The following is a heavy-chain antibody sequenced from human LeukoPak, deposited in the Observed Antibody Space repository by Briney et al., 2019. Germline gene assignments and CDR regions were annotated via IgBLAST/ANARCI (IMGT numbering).Heavy chain of an antibody. J-gene: IGHJ6*04. V-gene: IGHV3-48*03. D-gene: IGHD6-13*01. CDR3: ARVIAAAAYYYGMDV. CDR2: ISSSSSTI. Sequence: GGSLRLSCAASGFTFSSYEMNWVRQAPGKGLEWVSYISSSSSTIYYADSVKGRFTISRDNAKNSLYLQMNSLRAEDTAVYYCARVIAAAAYYYGMDVWGKGTTVTVSS. CDR1: GFTFSSYE.